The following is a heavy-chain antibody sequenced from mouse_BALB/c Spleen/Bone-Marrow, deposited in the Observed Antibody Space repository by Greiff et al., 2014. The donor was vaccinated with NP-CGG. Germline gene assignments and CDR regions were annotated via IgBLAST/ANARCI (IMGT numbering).Heavy chain of an antibody. V-gene: IGHV1-61*01. CDR3: VRKYGKGGDY. J-gene: IGHJ2*01. D-gene: IGHD2-10*02. CDR2: IDPSDSEI. Sequence: VKLQESGAEVVRPGASVKLSCKASGYTFTGYWMYWVKQRPGQGLEWIGMIDPSDSEIHYNPMFRDKATLTVDKSSSTAYMQLSSLTSDDSAVYYCVRKYGKGGDYWGQGTTLTVSS. CDR1: GYTFTGYW.